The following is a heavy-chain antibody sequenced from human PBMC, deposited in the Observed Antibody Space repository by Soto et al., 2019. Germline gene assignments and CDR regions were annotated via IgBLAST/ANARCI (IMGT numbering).Heavy chain of an antibody. V-gene: IGHV4-34*01. CDR2: INHSGST. J-gene: IGHJ6*02. D-gene: IGHD3-22*01. CDR3: ARDGIRGYYDSSGPTDV. CDR1: GGSFSGYY. Sequence: AETLSLTCAVYGGSFSGYYWSWIRQPPGKGLEWIGEINHSGSTNYNPSLKSRVTISVDTSKNQFSLKLSCVSAEATAVYYCARDGIRGYYDSSGPTDVWGQGTTVTVSS.